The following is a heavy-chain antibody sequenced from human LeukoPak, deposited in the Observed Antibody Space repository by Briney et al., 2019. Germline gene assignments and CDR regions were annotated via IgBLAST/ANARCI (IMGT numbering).Heavy chain of an antibody. CDR2: IYPGDSDT. D-gene: IGHD1-20*01. CDR1: GYSFTSYW. CDR3: ARQEAGSITGIDY. V-gene: IGHV5-51*01. J-gene: IGHJ4*02. Sequence: RGESLKISCEASGYSFTSYWIGRVRQMPGKGLEWMGIIYPGDSDTRYSPSFQGQVTISADKSISTAYLQWSSLKASDTAMYYCARQEAGSITGIDYWGQGTLVTVSS.